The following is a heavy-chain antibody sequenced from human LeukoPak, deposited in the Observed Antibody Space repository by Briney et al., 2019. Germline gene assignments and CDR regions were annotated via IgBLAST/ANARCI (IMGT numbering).Heavy chain of an antibody. CDR1: GFTFSDFW. CDR3: ARSQRAYYGSGTTDY. Sequence: GGSLRLSCAASGFTFSDFWMSWVRQTPGQGLEWVGNIKEDGSEEYYADSVKGRFTISRNNAKNSLYLQMNSLRAEDTAMYYCARSQRAYYGSGTTDYWGQGTPVTVSS. D-gene: IGHD3-10*01. CDR2: IKEDGSEE. V-gene: IGHV3-7*03. J-gene: IGHJ4*02.